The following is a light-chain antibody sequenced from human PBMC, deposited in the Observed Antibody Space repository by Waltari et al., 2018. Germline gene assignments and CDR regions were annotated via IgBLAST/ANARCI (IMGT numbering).Light chain of an antibody. J-gene: IGKJ2*01. V-gene: IGKV2-30*02. Sequence: DVVLNQSPLSLPVTLGQPASISCRSSQSLVHSDGNTYLNWFQQRPGQSPRRLIYKVSNRDSGVPDRFSGSGSGTDFTLKISRVEAEDVGVYYCIQGTHWPTFGQGTKLEIK. CDR3: IQGTHWPT. CDR1: QSLVHSDGNTY. CDR2: KVS.